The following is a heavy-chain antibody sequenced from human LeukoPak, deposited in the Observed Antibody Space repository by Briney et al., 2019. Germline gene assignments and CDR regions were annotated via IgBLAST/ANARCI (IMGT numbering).Heavy chain of an antibody. CDR2: IYTSGST. J-gene: IGHJ5*02. V-gene: IGHV4-61*02. Sequence: SQTLSLTCTVSGGSISSGSYYWSWIRQPAGKGLEWIGRIYTSGSTNYNPSLKSRVTISVDTSKNQFSLKLSSVTAADTAVYYCVRGRYSSGWFKDKNWFDPWGQGIPVTVSS. D-gene: IGHD6-19*01. CDR3: VRGRYSSGWFKDKNWFDP. CDR1: GGSISSGSYY.